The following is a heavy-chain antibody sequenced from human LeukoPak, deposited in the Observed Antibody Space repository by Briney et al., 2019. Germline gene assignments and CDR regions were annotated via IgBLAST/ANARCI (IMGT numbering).Heavy chain of an antibody. V-gene: IGHV4-59*08. CDR3: ARREWLYNWFDP. J-gene: IGHJ5*02. CDR1: GGSISSYY. CDR2: IYYSGST. D-gene: IGHD5-12*01. Sequence: KPSETLSLTCTVSGGSISSYYWSWIRQPPGKGLEWIGYIYYSGSTNYNPSLKSRVTMSVDTSKNQFSLKLRSVTAADTAVYYCARREWLYNWFDPWGQGTLVAVSS.